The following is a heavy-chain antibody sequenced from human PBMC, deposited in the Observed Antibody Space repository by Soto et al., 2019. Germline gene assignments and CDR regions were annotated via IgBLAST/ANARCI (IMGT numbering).Heavy chain of an antibody. J-gene: IGHJ6*02. D-gene: IGHD4-4*01. V-gene: IGHV4-31*03. CDR3: AREPYSNYRDYYYYGMDV. CDR1: GGSISSGGYY. Sequence: QVQLQESGPGLAKPSQTLSLTCTVSGGSISSGGYYWSWIRQHPGKGLEWIGYIYYSGSTYYNPSLKSRVTISVDTSKNQFSLKRSSVTAADTAVYYCAREPYSNYRDYYYYGMDVWGQGTTVTVSS. CDR2: IYYSGST.